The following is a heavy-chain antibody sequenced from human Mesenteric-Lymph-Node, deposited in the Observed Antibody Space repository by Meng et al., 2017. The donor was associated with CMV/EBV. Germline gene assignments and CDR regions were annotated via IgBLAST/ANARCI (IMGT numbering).Heavy chain of an antibody. J-gene: IGHJ4*02. CDR3: ASSRGYSYDY. CDR2: ISGSGGST. CDR1: GFTFSSYA. Sequence: GESLKISCAASGFTFSSYAMSWVRQAPGKGLEWVSAISGSGGSTYYADSVKGRFTISRDNSKNTLYLQMNSLRAEDTAVYYCASSRGYSYDYWGQGTLVTVSS. D-gene: IGHD5-18*01. V-gene: IGHV3-23*01.